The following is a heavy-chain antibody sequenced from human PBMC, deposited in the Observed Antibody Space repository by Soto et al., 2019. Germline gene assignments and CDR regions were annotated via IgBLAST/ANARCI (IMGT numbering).Heavy chain of an antibody. CDR2: IYYTGTT. CDR1: GISMSDYY. V-gene: IGHV4-59*05. D-gene: IGHD2-15*01. CDR3: ARRSYCSGGSCLRDY. Sequence: PSETLSLTCHVSGISMSDYYWSWIRQSPGKGLEWIGSIYYTGTTYYNPSLKSRVTISVDTSKNQFSLKLSSVTAADTAVYYCARRSYCSGGSCLRDYWGQGTLVTVSS. J-gene: IGHJ4*02.